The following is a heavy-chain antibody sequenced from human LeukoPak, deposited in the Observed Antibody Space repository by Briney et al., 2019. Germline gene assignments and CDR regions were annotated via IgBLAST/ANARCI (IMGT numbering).Heavy chain of an antibody. CDR2: INTNTGNP. CDR3: ARYYYGSGIGGLDY. J-gene: IGHJ4*02. Sequence: ASVKVSCKASGYTFIRYAMNWVRQAPGQGLEWMGWINTNTGNPTYAHGFTGRFVFSLDTSVSTAYLQISSLKADDTAVYYCARYYYGSGIGGLDYWGQGTLVTVSS. CDR1: GYTFIRYA. V-gene: IGHV7-4-1*02. D-gene: IGHD3-10*01.